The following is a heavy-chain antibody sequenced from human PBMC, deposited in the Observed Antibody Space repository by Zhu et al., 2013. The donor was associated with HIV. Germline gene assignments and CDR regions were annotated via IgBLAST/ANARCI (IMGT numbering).Heavy chain of an antibody. Sequence: QVQLVQSGAEVKKPGASVKVSCKASGYTFTGYYMHWVRQAPGQGLEWMGWINPNSGGTNYAQKFQGRVTMTRDTSISTAYMELSRLRSDDTAVYYCARVRGXGDGAYYYHYMDVWGKGTTVTVSS. CDR3: ARVRGXGDGAYYYHYMDV. D-gene: IGHD3-10*01. J-gene: IGHJ6*03. V-gene: IGHV1-2*02. CDR1: GYTFTGYY. CDR2: INPNSGGT.